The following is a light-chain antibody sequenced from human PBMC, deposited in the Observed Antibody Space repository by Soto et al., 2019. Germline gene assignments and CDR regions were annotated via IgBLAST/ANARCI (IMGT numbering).Light chain of an antibody. V-gene: IGKV1-39*01. CDR3: QLSHTTLT. Sequence: DIQLTQSPSSLSASVGDRVTITCRASQTIGTYLNWYQQKPGKAPKVLIYAASNLQDGVPSRFSGSGSGTSFTLTIRSLRPEDFATYYCQLSHTTLTFGQGTRLEIK. CDR1: QTIGTY. CDR2: AAS. J-gene: IGKJ5*01.